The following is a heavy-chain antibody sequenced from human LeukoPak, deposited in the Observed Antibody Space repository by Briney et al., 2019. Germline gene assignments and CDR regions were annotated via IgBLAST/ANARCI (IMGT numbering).Heavy chain of an antibody. D-gene: IGHD3-9*01. Sequence: PPGGSLRLSCAASGFTFSSYEMNWVRQAPGKGLEWVSYISSSGSTIYYADSVKGRFTISRDNAKNSLYLQMNSLRAEDTAVYYCARSLILTGSNAFDIWGQGTMVTVSS. CDR2: ISSSGSTI. V-gene: IGHV3-48*03. J-gene: IGHJ3*02. CDR3: ARSLILTGSNAFDI. CDR1: GFTFSSYE.